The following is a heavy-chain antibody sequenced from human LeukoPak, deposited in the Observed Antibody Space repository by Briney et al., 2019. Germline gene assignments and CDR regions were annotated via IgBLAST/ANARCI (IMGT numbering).Heavy chain of an antibody. CDR2: IKQDGSEK. J-gene: IGHJ4*02. Sequence: GGSLRLSCAASGFTFSSYWMSWVRQAPGKGLEWVANIKQDGSEKYYVDSVKGRFTISRDNAKNSLYPQMNSLRAEDTAVYYCATSYYYDSSGYYYDYFDYWGQGTLVTVSS. CDR1: GFTFSSYW. V-gene: IGHV3-7*01. D-gene: IGHD3-22*01. CDR3: ATSYYYDSSGYYYDYFDY.